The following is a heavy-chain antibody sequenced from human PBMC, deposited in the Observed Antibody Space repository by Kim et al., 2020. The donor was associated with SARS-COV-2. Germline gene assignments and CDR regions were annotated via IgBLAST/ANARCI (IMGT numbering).Heavy chain of an antibody. J-gene: IGHJ5*02. CDR3: ARVPGS. CDR2: VSYDGGSK. V-gene: IGHV3-30-3*01. Sequence: LSLTCAASRFTFSAYAMHWVRQAPGKGLEWVALVSYDGGSKYYADSVRGRFTISRDNSKNMLFLQMSGLRSEDTAVYYCARVPGSWGQGTLVTVSS. CDR1: RFTFSAYA.